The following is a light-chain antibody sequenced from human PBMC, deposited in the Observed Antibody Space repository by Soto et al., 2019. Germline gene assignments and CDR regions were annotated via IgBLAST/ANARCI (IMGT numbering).Light chain of an antibody. Sequence: EIVLTQSPGTLSLSPGDRATLSCRASQSVSSNFVAWYQQKPGQAPRLLIYGASIRATGIPDRFSGSGSGTDFTRTIRRLEPEDFAMYFCHQYGSSPRTFGQGTKVEIK. CDR1: QSVSSNF. J-gene: IGKJ1*01. CDR3: HQYGSSPRT. V-gene: IGKV3-20*01. CDR2: GAS.